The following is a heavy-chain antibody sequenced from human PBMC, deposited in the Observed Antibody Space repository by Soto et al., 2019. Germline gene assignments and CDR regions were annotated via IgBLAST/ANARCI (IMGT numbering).Heavy chain of an antibody. CDR1: GGSISSYY. D-gene: IGHD6-19*01. CDR3: AQADEEAFDI. CDR2: IYYSGST. Sequence: PSETLSLTCTVSGGSISSYYWSWIRQPPGKGLEWIGYIYYSGSTNYNPSLKSRVTISVDTSKNQFSLKLSSVTAADTAVYYCAQADEEAFDIWGQGTMVTVSS. V-gene: IGHV4-59*01. J-gene: IGHJ3*02.